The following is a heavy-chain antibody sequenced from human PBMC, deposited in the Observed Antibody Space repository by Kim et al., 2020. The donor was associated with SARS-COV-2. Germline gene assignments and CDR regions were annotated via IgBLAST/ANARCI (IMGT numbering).Heavy chain of an antibody. CDR2: ISYDGSNK. CDR3: ARDNRVEWELKD. J-gene: IGHJ4*02. V-gene: IGHV3-33*05. Sequence: GGSLRLSCAASGFTFSSYGMHWVRQAPGKGLEWVAVISYDGSNKYYADSVKGRFTISRDNSKNTLYLQMNSLRAEDTAVYYCARDNRVEWELKDWGQGTLVTVSS. D-gene: IGHD1-26*01. CDR1: GFTFSSYG.